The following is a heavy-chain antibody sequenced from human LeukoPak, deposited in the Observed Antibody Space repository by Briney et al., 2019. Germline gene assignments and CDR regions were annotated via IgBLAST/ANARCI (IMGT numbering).Heavy chain of an antibody. CDR1: GDSVSSNSAA. CDR2: TYYRSKWYS. D-gene: IGHD4-23*01. CDR3: ARYGNSWIHDS. V-gene: IGHV6-1*01. J-gene: IGHJ4*02. Sequence: SQTLSLTCAISGDSVSSNSAAWNWLRQSPSRGLEWLGRTYYRSKWYSDYAGSVRSRITVNADTSKNQFSLQLSSVTPEDTGVYYCARYGNSWIHDSWGQGTLVTVSS.